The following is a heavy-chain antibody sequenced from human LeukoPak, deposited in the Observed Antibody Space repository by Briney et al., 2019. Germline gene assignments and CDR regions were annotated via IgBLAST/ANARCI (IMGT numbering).Heavy chain of an antibody. CDR2: IKSKTDGGTT. CDR1: GFTFSNAW. CDR3: TTDPTIHLTPTY. D-gene: IGHD5-12*01. Sequence: PGGSLRLSCAASGFTFSNAWMSWVRQAPGKGLEWVGRIKSKTDGGTTDYAAPVKGRFTISRDDSKNTLYLQMNSLKTEDTAVYYCTTDPTIHLTPTYWGQGTLVTVSS. V-gene: IGHV3-15*01. J-gene: IGHJ4*02.